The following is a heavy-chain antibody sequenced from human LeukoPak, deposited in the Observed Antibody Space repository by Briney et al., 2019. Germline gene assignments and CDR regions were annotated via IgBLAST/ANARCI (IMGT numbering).Heavy chain of an antibody. CDR1: GFSFSGYG. J-gene: IGHJ4*02. CDR2: ISYDGSNK. CDR3: AKDGGPSSSGSQFFNY. D-gene: IGHD1-26*01. Sequence: GGSLRLSCVASGFSFSGYGIHWVRQAPGKGLEWVAVISYDGSNKYYADSVKGRFTVSRDNSKNTLYLQMNSLRVEDTAVYYCAKDGGPSSSGSQFFNYWGQGALVTVSS. V-gene: IGHV3-30*18.